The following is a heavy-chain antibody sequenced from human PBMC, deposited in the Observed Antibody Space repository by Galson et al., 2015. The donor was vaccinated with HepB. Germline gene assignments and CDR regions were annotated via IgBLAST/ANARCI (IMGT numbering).Heavy chain of an antibody. CDR3: ARVMWSSSWYFDY. CDR2: INSDGSST. J-gene: IGHJ4*02. CDR1: GFTFSSYW. D-gene: IGHD6-13*01. V-gene: IGHV3-74*01. Sequence: SLRLSCAASGFTFSSYWMHWVRQAPGKGLVWVSRINSDGSSTSYADSVKGRLTISRDNAKNTLYLQMNSLRAEDTAVYYCARVMWSSSWYFDYWGQGTLVTVSS.